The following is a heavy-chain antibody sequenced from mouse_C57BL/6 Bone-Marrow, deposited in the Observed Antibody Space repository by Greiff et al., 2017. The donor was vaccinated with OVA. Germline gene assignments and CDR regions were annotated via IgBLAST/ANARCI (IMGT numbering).Heavy chain of an antibody. CDR3: ARDDGYYLWYIDV. J-gene: IGHJ1*03. CDR2: IYPGDGDT. Sequence: QVQLQQSGAELVKPGASVKISCKASGYAFSSYWMNWVKQRPGKGLEWIGQIYPGDGDTNYNGKFKGKATLTADKSSSTAYMQLSSLTSEDSAVYFCARDDGYYLWYIDVWGTGTTVTVSS. CDR1: GYAFSSYW. D-gene: IGHD2-3*01. V-gene: IGHV1-80*01.